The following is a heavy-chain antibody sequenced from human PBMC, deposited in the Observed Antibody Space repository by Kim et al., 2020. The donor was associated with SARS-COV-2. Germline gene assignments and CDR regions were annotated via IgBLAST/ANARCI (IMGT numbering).Heavy chain of an antibody. CDR2: IDPSDSYT. CDR3: ARETGSGSYCYGMDV. CDR1: GYSFTSYW. D-gene: IGHD3-10*01. Sequence: GESLKISCKGSGYSFTSYWISWVRQMPGKGLEWMGRIDPSDSYTNYSPSFQGHVTISADKSISTAYLQWSSLKASDTAMYYCARETGSGSYCYGMDVWGQGTTVTVSS. J-gene: IGHJ6*02. V-gene: IGHV5-10-1*01.